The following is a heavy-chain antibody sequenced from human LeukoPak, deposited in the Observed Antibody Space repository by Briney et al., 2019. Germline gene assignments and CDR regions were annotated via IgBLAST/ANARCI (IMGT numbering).Heavy chain of an antibody. CDR1: GYTFSSYA. J-gene: IGHJ3*02. CDR3: ARVTTAMVMSFDI. CDR2: ISGSGGST. V-gene: IGHV3-23*01. D-gene: IGHD5-18*01. Sequence: GGSLRLSCAASGYTFSSYAMNWVRQAPGKGLEWVSAISGSGGSTYYADSVKGRFTISRDNSKNTLYLQMNSLRAEDTAVYYCARVTTAMVMSFDIWGQGTMVTVSS.